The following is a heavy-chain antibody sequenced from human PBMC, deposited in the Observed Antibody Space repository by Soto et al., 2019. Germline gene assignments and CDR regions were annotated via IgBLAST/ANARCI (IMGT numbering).Heavy chain of an antibody. CDR2: ISSSSSYI. CDR1: GFTFSSYS. CDR3: ARDPLYYDILTGYYSPNFDY. D-gene: IGHD3-9*01. J-gene: IGHJ4*02. V-gene: IGHV3-21*01. Sequence: PGGSLRLSCAASGFTFSSYSMNWVRQAPGKGLEWVSSISSSSSYIYYADSVKGRFTISRDNAKNSLYLQMNSLRAEDTAVYYCARDPLYYDILTGYYSPNFDYWGQGTLVTVSS.